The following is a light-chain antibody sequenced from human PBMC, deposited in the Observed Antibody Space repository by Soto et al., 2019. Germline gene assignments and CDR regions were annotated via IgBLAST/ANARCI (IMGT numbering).Light chain of an antibody. V-gene: IGKV3-20*01. Sequence: IVLTQSPGTLSLSPGERATLSCRASQSVSSSYLAWYQQKPGQAPRLLIYGASSRATGIPDRFSGSGSGTDLTLTISRLEPEDFAVYYCQQYGSSLYTFGQGTKLDIK. CDR3: QQYGSSLYT. J-gene: IGKJ2*01. CDR2: GAS. CDR1: QSVSSSY.